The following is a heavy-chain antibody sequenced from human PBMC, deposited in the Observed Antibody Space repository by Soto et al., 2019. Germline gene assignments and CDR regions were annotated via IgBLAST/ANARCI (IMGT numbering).Heavy chain of an antibody. CDR3: ANHKPGTSWFDP. CDR2: IIPIFGTA. CDR1: GGTFSSYS. Sequence: GASVKVSCKASGGTFSSYSISWVRQAPGQGLEWMGGIIPIFGTANYAQKFQGRVTITADESTSTAYMELSSLRSEDTAVYYCANHKPGTSWFDPWGQGTLVTVS. V-gene: IGHV1-69*13. D-gene: IGHD2-2*01. J-gene: IGHJ5*02.